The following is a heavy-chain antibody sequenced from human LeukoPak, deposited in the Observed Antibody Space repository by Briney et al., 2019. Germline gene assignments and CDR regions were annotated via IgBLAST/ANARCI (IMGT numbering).Heavy chain of an antibody. J-gene: IGHJ4*02. CDR1: GFTFSSYW. CDR3: ARDRAQYYYDSSGYYY. Sequence: PGGSLRLSCAASGFTFSSYWMSWVRQAPGKGLEWVSYISSSGSTIYYADSVKGRFTISRDNAKNSLYLQMNSLRAEDTAVYYCARDRAQYYYDSSGYYYWGQGTLVTVSS. V-gene: IGHV3-48*04. CDR2: ISSSGSTI. D-gene: IGHD3-22*01.